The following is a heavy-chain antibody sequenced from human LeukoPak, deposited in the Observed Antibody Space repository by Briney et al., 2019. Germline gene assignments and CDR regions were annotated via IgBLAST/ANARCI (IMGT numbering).Heavy chain of an antibody. Sequence: GGSLRLSCAASGFTFSSYAMHWVRQAPGKGLEWVAAISGSGGSTYYADSVKGRFTISRDNSKNTLYLQMNSLRAEDTAVYYCAKAPDIVATTHFAYWGQGTLVTVSS. J-gene: IGHJ4*02. CDR2: ISGSGGST. D-gene: IGHD5-12*01. CDR3: AKAPDIVATTHFAY. CDR1: GFTFSSYA. V-gene: IGHV3-23*01.